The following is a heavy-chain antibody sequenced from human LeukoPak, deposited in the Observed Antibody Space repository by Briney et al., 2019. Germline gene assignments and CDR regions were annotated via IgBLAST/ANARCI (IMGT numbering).Heavy chain of an antibody. CDR1: GFTFSSYA. CDR3: SSSVFYSSGWYGGY. Sequence: GGSLRLSCAASGFTFSSYAMSWVRQAPGKGLEWVSLISATGGNTYYADSVKGRFTISRDNSKNTLYLHMTSLRAEDTAIYYCSSSVFYSSGWYGGYWGQGTLVTVSS. V-gene: IGHV3-23*01. D-gene: IGHD6-19*01. J-gene: IGHJ4*02. CDR2: ISATGGNT.